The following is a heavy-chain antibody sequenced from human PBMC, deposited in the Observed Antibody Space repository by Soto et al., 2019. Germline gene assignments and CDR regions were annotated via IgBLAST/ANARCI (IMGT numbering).Heavy chain of an antibody. CDR2: ISYDGSNK. D-gene: IGHD6-13*01. J-gene: IGHJ6*02. CDR3: AKERVAAAGSKYYGMDV. CDR1: GFTFSSYG. V-gene: IGHV3-30*18. Sequence: GSLLPSCSASGFTFSSYGMHGVRQAPGKGLEWVAVISYDGSNKYYADSVKGRFTISRDNSKNTLYLQMNSLRAEDTAVYYCAKERVAAAGSKYYGMDVWGQGTTVTVSS.